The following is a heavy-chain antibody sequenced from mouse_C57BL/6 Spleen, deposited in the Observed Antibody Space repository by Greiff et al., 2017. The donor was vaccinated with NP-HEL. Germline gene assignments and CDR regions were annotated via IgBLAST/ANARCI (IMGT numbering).Heavy chain of an antibody. V-gene: IGHV1-7*01. CDR3: ARSRTGKVYAMDY. CDR1: GYTFTSYW. Sequence: QVQLQQSGAELAKPGASVKLSCKASGYTFTSYWMHWVKQRPGQGLEWIGYINPSSGYTKYNQKFKDKATLTADKSSSTAYMQLSSLTYEDSAVYYCARSRTGKVYAMDYWGQGTSVTVSS. CDR2: INPSSGYT. J-gene: IGHJ4*01. D-gene: IGHD4-1*01.